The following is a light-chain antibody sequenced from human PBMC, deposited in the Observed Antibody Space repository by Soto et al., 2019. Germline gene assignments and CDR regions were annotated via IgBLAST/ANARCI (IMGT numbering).Light chain of an antibody. CDR2: GAS. J-gene: IGKJ1*01. CDR3: QQFDWSLPSWR. CDR1: QSVSSNY. Sequence: ETVLTQSTGTLSLSPGERATLSCRASQSVSSNYLAWYQHIPGQDPRHLIYGASTRATGIPDRVSGSGSGTEFTLTISRLEPEDFAVYYCQQFDWSLPSWRFGQGTKVE. V-gene: IGKV3-20*01.